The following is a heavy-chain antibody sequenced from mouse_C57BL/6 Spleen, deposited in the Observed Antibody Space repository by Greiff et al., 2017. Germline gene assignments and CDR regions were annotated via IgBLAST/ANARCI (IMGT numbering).Heavy chain of an antibody. CDR1: GYTFTSYW. Sequence: VKLQQPGAELVMPGASVKLSCKASGYTFTSYWMHWVKQRPGQGLEWIGEIDPSDSYTNYNQKFKGKSTLTVDKSSSTAYMQLSSLTSEDAAVYYGARSLDSRFAYWGQGTLVTVSA. D-gene: IGHD3-2*01. CDR2: IDPSDSYT. CDR3: ARSLDSRFAY. J-gene: IGHJ3*01. V-gene: IGHV1-69*01.